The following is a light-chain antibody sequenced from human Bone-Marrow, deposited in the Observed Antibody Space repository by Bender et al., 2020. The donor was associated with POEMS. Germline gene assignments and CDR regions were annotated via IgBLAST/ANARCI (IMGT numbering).Light chain of an antibody. Sequence: QSALTQPASVSGSPGQSITISCTGTSSDVGSDNLVSWYQQHPGKAPKLMIYEDSKRPSGVSNRFYGSKSGNTASLTISGLQAEDEADYYCCTFAGSSTLYVFGAGTKVTVL. CDR1: SSDVGSDNL. J-gene: IGLJ1*01. CDR3: CTFAGSSTLYV. CDR2: EDS. V-gene: IGLV2-23*01.